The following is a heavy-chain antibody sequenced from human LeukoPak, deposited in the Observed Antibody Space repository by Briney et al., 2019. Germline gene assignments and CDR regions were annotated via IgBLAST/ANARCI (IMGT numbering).Heavy chain of an antibody. D-gene: IGHD4-23*01. Sequence: ASVKVSCKASGYTFTSYAMNWVRQAPGQGLEWMGWINTNTGNPTYAQGFTGRFVFSLDTSVSTAYLQIGSLKAEDTAVYYCARVRPRSYYYGMDVWGQGTTVTVSS. CDR1: GYTFTSYA. CDR3: ARVRPRSYYYGMDV. J-gene: IGHJ6*02. V-gene: IGHV7-4-1*01. CDR2: INTNTGNP.